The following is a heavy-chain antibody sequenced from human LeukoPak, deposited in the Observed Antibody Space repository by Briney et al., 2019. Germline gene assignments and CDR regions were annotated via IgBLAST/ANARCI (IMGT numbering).Heavy chain of an antibody. Sequence: RTGGSLRLSCAASGFTFDDSVMSWVRQAPGKGLEWVSGINWNGGSTGYADSVKGRFTISRDNAKNSLYLQMSSLRAEDTALYYCARDWFTRLGELSPDRAFDYWGQGTLVTVSS. V-gene: IGHV3-20*04. CDR3: ARDWFTRLGELSPDRAFDY. CDR2: INWNGGST. J-gene: IGHJ4*02. D-gene: IGHD3-16*02. CDR1: GFTFDDSV.